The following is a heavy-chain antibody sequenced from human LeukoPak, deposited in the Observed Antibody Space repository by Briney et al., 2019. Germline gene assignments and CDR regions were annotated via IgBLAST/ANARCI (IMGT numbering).Heavy chain of an antibody. CDR3: AKDGGSSSWYPYYYYYYYMDV. Sequence: GSLRLSCAASGFTFSSYGMHWVRQAPGKGLEWVAFIRYDGSNKYYADSVKGRFTISRDNSKNTLYLQMNSLRAEDTAVYYCAKDGGSSSWYPYYYYYYYMDVWGKGTTVTVSS. J-gene: IGHJ6*03. D-gene: IGHD6-13*01. CDR2: IRYDGSNK. V-gene: IGHV3-30*02. CDR1: GFTFSSYG.